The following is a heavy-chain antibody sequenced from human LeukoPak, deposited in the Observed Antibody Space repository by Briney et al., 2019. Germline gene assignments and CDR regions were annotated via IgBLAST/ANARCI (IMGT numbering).Heavy chain of an antibody. CDR2: IYYSGST. V-gene: IGHV4-39*07. CDR3: ARERGAGYCTNGVCYTFDY. Sequence: SETLSLTCTVSGGSISSSSYYWGWIRQPPGKGLEWIGSIYYSGSTYYNPSLKSRVTISVDTSKNQFSLKLSSVTAADTAVYYCARERGAGYCTNGVCYTFDYWGQGTLVTVSS. CDR1: GGSISSSSYY. J-gene: IGHJ4*02. D-gene: IGHD2-8*01.